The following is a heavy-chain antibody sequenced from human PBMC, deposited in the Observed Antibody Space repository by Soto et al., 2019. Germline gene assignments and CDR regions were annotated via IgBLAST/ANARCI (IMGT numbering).Heavy chain of an antibody. V-gene: IGHV5-51*01. D-gene: IGHD4-4*01. Sequence: PXACVTVSCNRSGKTFTSYLGGWVLQMPGKGLEWLGIIYPGYSVIRYSPSFQGQVTISADKSLGTAYLQWSSLKASDTAMYYCASARSRNYPKYYYYGMDVWGQGTTVTASS. J-gene: IGHJ6*02. CDR3: ASARSRNYPKYYYYGMDV. CDR1: GKTFTSYL. CDR2: IYPGYSVI.